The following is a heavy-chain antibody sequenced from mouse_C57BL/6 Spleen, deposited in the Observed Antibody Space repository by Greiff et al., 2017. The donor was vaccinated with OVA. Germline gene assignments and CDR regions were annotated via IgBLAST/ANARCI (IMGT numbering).Heavy chain of an antibody. Sequence: EVKLVESGEGLVKPGGSLKLSCAASGFTFSSYAMSWVRQTPEKRLEWVAYISSGGDYTYYADTVKGRFTISRDNARNTLYLQMSSLKSEDTAMYYCTRVGDYDGFAYWGQGTLVTVSA. V-gene: IGHV5-9-1*02. CDR2: ISSGGDYT. CDR1: GFTFSSYA. J-gene: IGHJ3*01. D-gene: IGHD2-4*01. CDR3: TRVGDYDGFAY.